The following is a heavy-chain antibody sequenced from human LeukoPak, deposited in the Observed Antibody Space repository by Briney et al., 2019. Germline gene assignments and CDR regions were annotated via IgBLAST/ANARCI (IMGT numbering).Heavy chain of an antibody. Sequence: PGGSLRLSCAASGFTFSSYGMSWVRQAPGKGLEWVSAISGSGGSTYYADSVKGRFTISRDNSKNTLYLQMNSLRAEDTAVYYCAKDQVEAVAGSEIDYWGQGTLVTVSS. V-gene: IGHV3-23*01. CDR1: GFTFSSYG. J-gene: IGHJ4*02. CDR3: AKDQVEAVAGSEIDY. D-gene: IGHD6-19*01. CDR2: ISGSGGST.